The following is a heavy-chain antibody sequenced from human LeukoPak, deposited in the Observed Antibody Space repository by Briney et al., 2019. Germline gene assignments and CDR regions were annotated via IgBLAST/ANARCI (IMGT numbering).Heavy chain of an antibody. Sequence: SETLSLTCTVSGGSISSGGYYWSWIRQPPGKGLEWIGYIYHSGSTYYNPSLKSRVTISVDRSKNQFSLKLSSVTAADTAVYYCARSSAGRVEYQLLFNWFDPWGQGTLVTVSS. J-gene: IGHJ5*02. CDR1: GGSISSGGYY. CDR3: ARSSAGRVEYQLLFNWFDP. D-gene: IGHD2-2*01. CDR2: IYHSGST. V-gene: IGHV4-30-2*01.